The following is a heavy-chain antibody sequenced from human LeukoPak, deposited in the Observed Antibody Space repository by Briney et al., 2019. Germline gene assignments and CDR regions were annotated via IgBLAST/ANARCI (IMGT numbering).Heavy chain of an antibody. CDR2: ISAYNGNT. V-gene: IGHV1-18*04. CDR3: ARVVVVAAHNWFDP. CDR1: GYTFTSYG. Sequence: ASVKVSCKASGYTFTSYGISWVRQAPGQGLEWMGLISAYNGNTNYAQKLQGRVTMTTDTSTSTAYMELRSLRSADTAVYYCARVVVVAAHNWFDPWGQGTLVTVSS. D-gene: IGHD2-15*01. J-gene: IGHJ5*01.